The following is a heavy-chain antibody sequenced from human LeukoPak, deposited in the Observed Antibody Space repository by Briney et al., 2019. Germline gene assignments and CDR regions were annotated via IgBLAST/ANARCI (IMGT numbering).Heavy chain of an antibody. Sequence: SQTLSLTCTVSGGSLSSYYWSWIRQPPGKGLEWIGYVYYSGSNNYNPSLKSRVTISVDTSKNQFSLRLSSVTAADTAVYYCARNYDFWSGYYSFDYWGQGTLVTVS. CDR3: ARNYDFWSGYYSFDY. D-gene: IGHD3-3*01. J-gene: IGHJ4*02. V-gene: IGHV4-59*08. CDR1: GGSLSSYY. CDR2: VYYSGSN.